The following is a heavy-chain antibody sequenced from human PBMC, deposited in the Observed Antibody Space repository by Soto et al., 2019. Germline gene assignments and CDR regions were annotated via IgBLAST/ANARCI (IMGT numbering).Heavy chain of an antibody. CDR2: IIPIFGTA. CDR3: ARGGIGGYIKRPFDY. CDR1: GGTFSSYA. Sequence: SVKVSCKASGGTFSSYAISWVRQAPGQGLEWMGGIIPIFGTANYAQKFQGRVTITADKSTSTAYMELSSLRSEDTAVYYCARGGIGGYIKRPFDYWGQGTLVTVSS. J-gene: IGHJ4*02. V-gene: IGHV1-69*06. D-gene: IGHD5-12*01.